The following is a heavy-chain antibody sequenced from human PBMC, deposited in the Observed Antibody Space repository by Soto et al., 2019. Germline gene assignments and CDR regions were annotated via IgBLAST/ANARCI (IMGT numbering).Heavy chain of an antibody. CDR1: GFNFPTFW. Sequence: PGESLKISCKHSGFNFPTFWIAWVHQMPGKGLEWMGTIYPDDSDTIYYADSVKGRFTISRDNAKNSLYLQMNSLRAEDTAVYYCARVGPPSDYWGQGTPVTVSS. J-gene: IGHJ4*02. CDR3: ARVGPPSDY. V-gene: IGHV3-7*05. CDR2: IYPDDSDT.